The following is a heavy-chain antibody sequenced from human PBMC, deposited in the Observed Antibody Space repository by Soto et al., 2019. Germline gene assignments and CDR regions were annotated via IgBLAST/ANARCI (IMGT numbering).Heavy chain of an antibody. Sequence: PSETLSLTCTVSGGSVSSGSYYWSWIRQPPGKGLEWIGYIYYSGSTNYNPSLKSRVTISVDTSKNQFSLKLSSVTAADTAVYYCARLGSSYYFDYWGQGTLVTVS. CDR2: IYYSGST. V-gene: IGHV4-61*01. CDR3: ARLGSSYYFDY. D-gene: IGHD6-13*01. CDR1: GGSVSSGSYY. J-gene: IGHJ4*02.